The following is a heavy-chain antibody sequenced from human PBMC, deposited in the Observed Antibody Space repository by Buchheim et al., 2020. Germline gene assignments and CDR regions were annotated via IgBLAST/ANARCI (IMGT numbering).Heavy chain of an antibody. CDR1: GGSLSGYY. V-gene: IGHV4-4*07. D-gene: IGHD3-22*01. J-gene: IGHJ4*02. CDR3: ARDSSENHYDFYFDY. CDR2: IYTSGNT. Sequence: QVQLQESGPGLVKPSETLSLTCTLSGGSLSGYYWSWIRQPAGKGLEWLGRIYTSGNTNYNPSLKSRVTMSVDTSKNQFSLKLSSVTAADTAVYYCARDSSENHYDFYFDYWGQGTL.